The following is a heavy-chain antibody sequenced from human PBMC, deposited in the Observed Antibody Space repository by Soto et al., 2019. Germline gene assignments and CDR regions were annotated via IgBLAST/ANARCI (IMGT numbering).Heavy chain of an antibody. Sequence: PGGSLRLSCAASGFTFSSYAMHWVRQAPGKGLEWVAVISYDGSNKYYADSVKGRFTISRDNSKNTLYLQMNSLRAEDTAVYYCARGHRTAAADIWGQGTLVTVSS. J-gene: IGHJ4*02. CDR2: ISYDGSNK. V-gene: IGHV3-30-3*01. D-gene: IGHD6-13*01. CDR3: ARGHRTAAADI. CDR1: GFTFSSYA.